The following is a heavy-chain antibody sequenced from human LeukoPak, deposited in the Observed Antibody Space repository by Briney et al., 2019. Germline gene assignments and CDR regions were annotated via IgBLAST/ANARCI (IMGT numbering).Heavy chain of an antibody. J-gene: IGHJ4*02. Sequence: ASVKVSCKASGYSFTSNYIHWVRQAPGQGLEWMGMIYPRDGSTSYAQRFQDRVTVTRDTSTSTVHMELSGLRSEDTAVYYCARDQEGFDHWGQGNQVTVSS. CDR2: IYPRDGST. V-gene: IGHV1-46*01. CDR1: GYSFTSNY. CDR3: ARDQEGFDH.